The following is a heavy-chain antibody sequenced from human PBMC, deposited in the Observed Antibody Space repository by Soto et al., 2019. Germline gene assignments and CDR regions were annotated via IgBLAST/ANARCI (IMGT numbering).Heavy chain of an antibody. D-gene: IGHD5-12*01. CDR3: ACGDDYDDYMDV. CDR1: GGSFSSSKW. CDR2: IYHSGST. Sequence: QVQLQESGPGLVKPSGTLSLTCAVSGGSFSSSKWWWWVRQTQGKGLEWIGEIYHSGSTHSNPSIKSRITISTDKYKNQYSLMMSSETTEDTAVVYCACGDDYDDYMDVWGKGTTVTVSS. V-gene: IGHV4-4*02. J-gene: IGHJ6*03.